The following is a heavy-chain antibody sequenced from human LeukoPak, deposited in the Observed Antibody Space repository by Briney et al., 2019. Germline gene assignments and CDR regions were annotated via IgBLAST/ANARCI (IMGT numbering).Heavy chain of an antibody. CDR3: ARDSSRGWFDP. D-gene: IGHD6-13*01. CDR1: GGSFSGYY. V-gene: IGHV4-34*01. Sequence: SETLSLTCAVYGGSFSGYYWSWIRQPPGKGLEWIGEINHSGSTNYNPSLESRVTISVDTSKNQFSLKLSSVTAADTAVYYCARDSSRGWFDPWGQGTLVTVSS. CDR2: INHSGST. J-gene: IGHJ5*02.